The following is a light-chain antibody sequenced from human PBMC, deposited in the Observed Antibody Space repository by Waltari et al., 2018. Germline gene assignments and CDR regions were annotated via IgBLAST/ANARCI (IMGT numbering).Light chain of an antibody. CDR3: QQRANWPPYT. CDR2: DAS. Sequence: ETVLTQSPATLSLSPGETVTLSCRASQSINNYLAWYQPRPGQAPRLLLYDASTRATGIPARFSGSGSGTDFTLTISSLEPEDFAVYYCQQRANWPPYTFGQGTKLEI. V-gene: IGKV3-11*01. J-gene: IGKJ2*01. CDR1: QSINNY.